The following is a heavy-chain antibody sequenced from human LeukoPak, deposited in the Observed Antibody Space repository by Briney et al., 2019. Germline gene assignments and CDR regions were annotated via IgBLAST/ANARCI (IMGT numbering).Heavy chain of an antibody. CDR2: ISYSGST. CDR3: ARVSGDHWESFYDY. V-gene: IGHV4-59*01. CDR1: GVSISRYY. Sequence: PSETLSLTCTVSGVSISRYYWSWIRQPPGKGLEWVGYISYSGSTYYNPSLTTRVTLSIDTSKNQFSLNLTSVTAADTAVYYCARVSGDHWESFYDYWGQGTLVTVSS. J-gene: IGHJ4*02. D-gene: IGHD5-12*01.